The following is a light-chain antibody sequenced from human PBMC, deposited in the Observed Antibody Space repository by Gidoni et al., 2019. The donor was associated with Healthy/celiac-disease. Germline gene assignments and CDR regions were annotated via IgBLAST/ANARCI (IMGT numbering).Light chain of an antibody. CDR1: SSTIGSNT. CDR3: AAWDDSLNGWV. J-gene: IGLJ3*02. V-gene: IGLV1-44*01. Sequence: QSVLTQPPSQSGTPGQRVTIPCSGSSSTIGSNTVNWYQQLPGTAPKLLIYSNNQRPSGVPDRFSGSKSGTSASLAISGLQSEDEADYYCAAWDDSLNGWVFGGGTKLTVL. CDR2: SNN.